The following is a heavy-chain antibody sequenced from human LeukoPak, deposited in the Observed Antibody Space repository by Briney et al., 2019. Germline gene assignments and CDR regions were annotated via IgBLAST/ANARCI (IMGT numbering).Heavy chain of an antibody. CDR1: GGSFSGYY. V-gene: IGHV4-34*01. CDR2: INHSGST. D-gene: IGHD1-26*01. CDR3: ARINSGSYRRPLDY. Sequence: SETLSLTCAVCGGSFSGYYWSWIRQPPGKGLEWIGEINHSGSTNYNPSLKSRVTISVDTSKNQFSLKLSSVTAADTAVYYCARINSGSYRRPLDYWGQGTLVTVSS. J-gene: IGHJ4*02.